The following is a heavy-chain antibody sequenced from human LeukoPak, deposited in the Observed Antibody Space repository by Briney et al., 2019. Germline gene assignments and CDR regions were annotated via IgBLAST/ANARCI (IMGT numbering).Heavy chain of an antibody. Sequence: PSQTLSLTCTVSGGSISSGGYYWSWIRQPPGKGLEWIGYIYHSGSTYYNPSLKSRVTISVDRSKNQFSLKLSSVTAANTAVYYCARDTGKWELRGLYFGYWGQGTLVTVSS. CDR2: IYHSGST. D-gene: IGHD1-26*01. J-gene: IGHJ4*02. CDR3: ARDTGKWELRGLYFGY. CDR1: GGSISSGGYY. V-gene: IGHV4-30-2*01.